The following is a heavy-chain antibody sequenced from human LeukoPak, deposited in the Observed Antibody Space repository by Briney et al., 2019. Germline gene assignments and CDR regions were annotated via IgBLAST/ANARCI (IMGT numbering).Heavy chain of an antibody. D-gene: IGHD2-2*01. CDR2: ISAYNGNT. Sequence: ASVKVSCKASGGTFSSYAISWVRQAPGQGLEWMGWISAYNGNTNYAQKLQGRVTMTTDTSTSTAYMELRSLRSDDTAVYYCARERIVVVPAAMDLSWFDPWGQGTLVTVSS. CDR1: GGTFSSYA. CDR3: ARERIVVVPAAMDLSWFDP. V-gene: IGHV1-18*01. J-gene: IGHJ5*02.